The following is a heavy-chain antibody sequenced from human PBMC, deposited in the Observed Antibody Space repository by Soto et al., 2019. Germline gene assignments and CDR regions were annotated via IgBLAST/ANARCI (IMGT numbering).Heavy chain of an antibody. CDR2: ISANGGTT. CDR3: VRDMAFDI. J-gene: IGHJ3*02. CDR1: GFIFSGYS. V-gene: IGHV3-64*01. Sequence: GSLRLSCAASGFIFSGYSIHWVRQPPGKGLEYVSGISANGGTTYYGNSVKGRFTISRDNSKNTVFLQMGSLRGEDMAVYYCVRDMAFDIWGQGTMVTV.